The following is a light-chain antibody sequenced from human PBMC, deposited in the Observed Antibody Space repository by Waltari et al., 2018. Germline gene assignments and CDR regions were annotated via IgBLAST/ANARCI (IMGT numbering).Light chain of an antibody. Sequence: QSALTQPPPAAGSPGQSVTISCTGTSSDVGGFDYVTWSQQHPGKLPRLMIYEVSKRPSGVPDRFSGSKSGNTASLTVSGLQVEDEADYYCSSFAGSSQMLFGGGTKLTVL. CDR3: SSFAGSSQML. V-gene: IGLV2-8*01. CDR1: SSDVGGFDY. J-gene: IGLJ2*01. CDR2: EVS.